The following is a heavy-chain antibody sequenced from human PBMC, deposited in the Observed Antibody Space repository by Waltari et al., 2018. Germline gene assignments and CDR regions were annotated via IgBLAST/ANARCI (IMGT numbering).Heavy chain of an antibody. Sequence: QVQLQQWGAGQLQPSETLSLTCAVFGGSFSGYYWGWIRQPPGKGLAWIGEINYNGNKNYNPSPSSRRSMLLDTSRSPFSLKVNSVTAADTAVYYCVGLEDCAGPGGNCYSGDSFALDVWGQGTTVTVSS. CDR3: VGLEDCAGPGGNCYSGDSFALDV. CDR1: GGSFSGYY. CDR2: INYNGNK. V-gene: IGHV4-34*02. J-gene: IGHJ6*02. D-gene: IGHD2-21*02.